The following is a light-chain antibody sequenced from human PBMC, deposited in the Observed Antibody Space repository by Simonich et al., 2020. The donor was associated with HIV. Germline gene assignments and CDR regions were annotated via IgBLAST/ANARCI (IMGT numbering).Light chain of an antibody. CDR3: QQYNNWPRT. CDR2: GAS. CDR1: QSVSTN. V-gene: IGKV3-15*01. Sequence: ERVMTQSPATLSVSPGERATLSCRASQSVSTNLAWYQQKPGQAPRHLIYGASTRATGIPARFSGSGSGTEFTLTISSLQSEDFAVYYCQQYNNWPRTFGQGTKLEIK. J-gene: IGKJ2*01.